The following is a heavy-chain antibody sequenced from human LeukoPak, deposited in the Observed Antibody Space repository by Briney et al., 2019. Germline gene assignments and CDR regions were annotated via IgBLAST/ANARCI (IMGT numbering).Heavy chain of an antibody. Sequence: SETLSLTCTVSGGSISSGSYYWSWIRQPAGKGLEWIGRIYTSGSTNYNPSLKSRVTISVDTSENQFSLKLGSVTAADTAVYYCARENRYCSGGSCYSVASDDAFDIWGQGTMVTVSS. CDR2: IYTSGST. J-gene: IGHJ3*02. D-gene: IGHD2-15*01. CDR3: ARENRYCSGGSCYSVASDDAFDI. CDR1: GGSISSGSYY. V-gene: IGHV4-61*02.